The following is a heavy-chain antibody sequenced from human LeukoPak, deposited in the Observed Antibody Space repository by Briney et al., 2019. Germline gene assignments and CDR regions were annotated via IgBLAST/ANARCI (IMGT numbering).Heavy chain of an antibody. D-gene: IGHD4-23*01. V-gene: IGHV4-61*01. CDR1: GGSVSSGSYY. CDR3: ARGDGGNSGGAFDI. CDR2: IYYSGST. J-gene: IGHJ3*02. Sequence: SETLSLTCTVSGGSVSSGSYYWSWIRQPPGKGLEWIGYIYYSGSTNYNPSLKSRVTISVDTSKNQFSLKLSSVTAADTAVYYCARGDGGNSGGAFDIWGQGTMVTVSS.